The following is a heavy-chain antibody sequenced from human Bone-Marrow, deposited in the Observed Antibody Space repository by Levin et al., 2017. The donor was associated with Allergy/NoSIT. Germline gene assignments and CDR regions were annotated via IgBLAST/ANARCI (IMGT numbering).Heavy chain of an antibody. Sequence: GGSLRLSCAASGFTFSRYSMNWVRQAPGKGLEWVSHITSGTSTIYYADSVKGRFTISRDNAKNSLYLQMNSLRDEDTAVYYCARDLFGDYAYDYWGQGTLVTVSS. CDR1: GFTFSRYS. D-gene: IGHD4-17*01. CDR2: ITSGTSTI. V-gene: IGHV3-48*02. J-gene: IGHJ4*02. CDR3: ARDLFGDYAYDY.